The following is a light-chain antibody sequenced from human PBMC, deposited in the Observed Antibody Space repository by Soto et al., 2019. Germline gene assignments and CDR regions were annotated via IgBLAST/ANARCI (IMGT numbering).Light chain of an antibody. CDR2: LGS. J-gene: IGKJ1*01. CDR1: QSLLHSNGYNY. Sequence: DIVMTQSPLSLPVTPGEPASISCRSSQSLLHSNGYNYLDWYLQKPGQSPQLLIYLGSNRASGVPDRFSGSGSGTDFTLKISRVEAEDVGVYYCIQALQTPPWTFGKGTKVDIK. CDR3: IQALQTPPWT. V-gene: IGKV2-28*01.